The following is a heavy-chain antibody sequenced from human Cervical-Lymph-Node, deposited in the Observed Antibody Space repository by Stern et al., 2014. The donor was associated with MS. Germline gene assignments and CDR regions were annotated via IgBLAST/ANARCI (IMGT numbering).Heavy chain of an antibody. CDR2: TSYDGGNK. V-gene: IGHV3-30*18. D-gene: IGHD5-18*01. CDR3: AKDRRGGYNYLYGMDV. CDR1: RFTFRSYA. Sequence: VQLVESGGGVVQPGTSLRLSCTGSRFTFRSYALHWVRQAPGKGLEWVSVTSYDGGNKHYADSVKGLLTISRDNPKNTVDLHLNSLRPEDPGVYHCAKDRRGGYNYLYGMDVWGQGTTVTVS. J-gene: IGHJ6*02.